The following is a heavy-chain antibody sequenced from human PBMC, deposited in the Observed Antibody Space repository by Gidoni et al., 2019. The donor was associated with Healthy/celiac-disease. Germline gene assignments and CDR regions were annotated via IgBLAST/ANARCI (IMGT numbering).Heavy chain of an antibody. J-gene: IGHJ3*02. V-gene: IGHV3-30-3*01. Sequence: QVQLVESGGGVVQPGRSLRLSCAASGFTFSSYAMHWVRQAPGKGLEWVAVISYDGSNKYYADSVKGRFTISRDNSKNTLYLQMNSLRAEDTAVYYCARPACGGDCRGGAFDIWGQGTMVTVSS. CDR1: GFTFSSYA. D-gene: IGHD2-21*02. CDR2: ISYDGSNK. CDR3: ARPACGGDCRGGAFDI.